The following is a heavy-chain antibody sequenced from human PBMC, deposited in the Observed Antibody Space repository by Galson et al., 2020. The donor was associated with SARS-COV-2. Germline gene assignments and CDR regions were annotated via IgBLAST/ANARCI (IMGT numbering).Heavy chain of an antibody. CDR1: GGSISSYY. Sequence: ETSETLSLTCTVSGGSISSYYWSWIRHPPGKGLQWIGYIYYSGSTNYNPSLTSRVTIPVDTSKNQFSLKLSPVTAADTAVYYCARGNCRSTSCNQFGPGGQEPWSPSPQ. CDR3: ARGNCRSTSCNQFGP. J-gene: IGHJ5*02. CDR2: IYYSGST. V-gene: IGHV4-59*01. D-gene: IGHD2-2*01.